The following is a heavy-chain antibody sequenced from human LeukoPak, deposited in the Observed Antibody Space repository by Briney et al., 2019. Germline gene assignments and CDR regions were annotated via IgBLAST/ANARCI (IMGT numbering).Heavy chain of an antibody. CDR3: AREVSSVGANYFDY. CDR2: INGENGNT. J-gene: IGHJ4*02. Sequence: ASVKVSCKASGYIFSDYTMHWVRQAPGQRLEWMGWINGENGNTKYSQELRGRVTFTRGSSATTVYMELSSLRSEDVAVYYCAREVSSVGANYFDYWGQGTLVTVSS. CDR1: GYIFSDYT. D-gene: IGHD3-10*01. V-gene: IGHV1-3*03.